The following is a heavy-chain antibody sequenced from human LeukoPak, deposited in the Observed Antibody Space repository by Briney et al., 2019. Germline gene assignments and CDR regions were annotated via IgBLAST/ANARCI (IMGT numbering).Heavy chain of an antibody. D-gene: IGHD1-26*01. Sequence: GGSLSLSCAASGFTFSSYAMSWVRQAPGKGLEWVSSFSGSGGSTYYADSVKGRFAISRDNSKNTLYLQMNSLRAEDTAVYYCAKGMAVATKYYFGMDVWGQGTAVTVSS. CDR1: GFTFSSYA. J-gene: IGHJ6*02. CDR3: AKGMAVATKYYFGMDV. V-gene: IGHV3-23*01. CDR2: FSGSGGST.